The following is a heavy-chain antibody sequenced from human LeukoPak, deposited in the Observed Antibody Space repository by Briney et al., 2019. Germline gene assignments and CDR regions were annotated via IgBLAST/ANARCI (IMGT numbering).Heavy chain of an antibody. CDR1: GFTFSSYW. CDR2: IKQDGSEK. D-gene: IGHD1-26*01. V-gene: IGHV3-7*03. J-gene: IGHJ4*02. Sequence: GGSLRLSCAASGFTFSSYWMSWVRQAPGKGLEWVANIKQDGSEKYYVDSVKGRFTISRDNSKNTLYLQMNSLRAEDTALYFCAKKAQYNGNYPLDYWGQGTLVTVSS. CDR3: AKKAQYNGNYPLDY.